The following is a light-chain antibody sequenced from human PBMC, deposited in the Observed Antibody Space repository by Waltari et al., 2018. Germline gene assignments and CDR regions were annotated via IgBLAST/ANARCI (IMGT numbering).Light chain of an antibody. Sequence: DIQMTQSPSSLSASVGDRVTITCRASQSISSYLNWYQQKPGKAPKRLIYAASSLKSGVPSRFSGSGCGTDFTFTISSLQPEDFATYYCQQSYSTPRALTFGGGTKVEIK. J-gene: IGKJ4*01. CDR3: QQSYSTPRALT. V-gene: IGKV1-39*01. CDR2: AAS. CDR1: QSISSY.